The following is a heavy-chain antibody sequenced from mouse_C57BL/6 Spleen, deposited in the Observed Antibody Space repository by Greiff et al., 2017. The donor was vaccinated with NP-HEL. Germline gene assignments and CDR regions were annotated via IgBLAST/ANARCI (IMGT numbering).Heavy chain of an antibody. D-gene: IGHD2-5*01. Sequence: VQLQQPGAELVMPGASVKLSCKASGYTFTSYWMHWVKQRPGQGLEWIGEIDPSDSYTNYNQKFKGKSTLTVDKSSSTAYMQLSSLTSEDSAVYYCARKDYSNYYFDYWGQGTTLTVSS. CDR2: IDPSDSYT. CDR3: ARKDYSNYYFDY. V-gene: IGHV1-69*01. CDR1: GYTFTSYW. J-gene: IGHJ2*01.